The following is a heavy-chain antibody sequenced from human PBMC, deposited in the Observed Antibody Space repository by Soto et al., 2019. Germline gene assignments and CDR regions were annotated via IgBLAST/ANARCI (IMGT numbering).Heavy chain of an antibody. CDR2: IYYSGST. V-gene: IGHV4-39*01. J-gene: IGHJ6*02. D-gene: IGHD3-10*01. CDR3: ARLGLLWFGELDYYGMDV. Sequence: PSETLSLTCTVSGGSISSSSYYWGWIRQPPGKGLEWIGSIYYSGSTYYNPSLKSRVTISVDTSKNQFSLKLSSVTAADTAVYYCARLGLLWFGELDYYGMDVWGQGTTVTVS. CDR1: GGSISSSSYY.